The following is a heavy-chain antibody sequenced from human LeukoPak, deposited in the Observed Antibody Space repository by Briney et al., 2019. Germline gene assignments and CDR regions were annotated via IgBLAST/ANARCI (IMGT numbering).Heavy chain of an antibody. D-gene: IGHD5-18*01. V-gene: IGHV1-24*01. J-gene: IGHJ4*02. CDR1: GYTLTELS. CDR3: ATERLRGYSYGLDY. Sequence: ASVKVSCKVSGYTLTELSMHWVRQALGKGLEWMGGFDPEDGETIYAQKFHGRVTMTEDTSTDTAYMELSSLRSEDTAVYYCATERLRGYSYGLDYWGQGTLVTVSS. CDR2: FDPEDGET.